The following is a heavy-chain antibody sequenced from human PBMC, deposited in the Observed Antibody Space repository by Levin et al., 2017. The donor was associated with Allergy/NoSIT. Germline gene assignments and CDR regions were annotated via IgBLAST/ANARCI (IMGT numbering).Heavy chain of an antibody. Sequence: GGSLRLSCAASGFTFSSYAMHWVRQAPGKGLEWVAVISYDGSNKYYADSVKGRFTISRDNSKNTLYLQMNSLRAEDTAVYYCARERGLYCGGDCYQNDYGMDVWGQGTTVTVSS. CDR3: ARERGLYCGGDCYQNDYGMDV. D-gene: IGHD2-21*02. J-gene: IGHJ6*02. CDR1: GFTFSSYA. V-gene: IGHV3-30-3*01. CDR2: ISYDGSNK.